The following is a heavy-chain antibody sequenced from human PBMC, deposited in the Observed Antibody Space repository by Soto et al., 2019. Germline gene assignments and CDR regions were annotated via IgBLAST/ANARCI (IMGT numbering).Heavy chain of an antibody. CDR1: GFTFSDCY. Sequence: GGSLRLSCAASGFTFSDCYMSWIRQAPGKGLEWVSYISSSGSTIYYADSVKGRFTISRDNAKNSLYLQMNSLRAEDTAVYYCARASRGLYSYGYYFDYWGQGTLVTVSS. V-gene: IGHV3-11*01. D-gene: IGHD5-18*01. CDR3: ARASRGLYSYGYYFDY. J-gene: IGHJ4*02. CDR2: ISSSGSTI.